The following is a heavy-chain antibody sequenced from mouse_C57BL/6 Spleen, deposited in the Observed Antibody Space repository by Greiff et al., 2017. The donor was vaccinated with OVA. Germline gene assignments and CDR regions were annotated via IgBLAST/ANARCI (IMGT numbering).Heavy chain of an antibody. J-gene: IGHJ4*01. Sequence: QVHVKQPGAELVRPGSSVKLSCKASGYTFTSYWMDWVKQRPGQGLEWIGNIYPSDSETHYNQKFKDKATLTVDKSSSTAYMQLSSLTSEDSAVYYCARGGEYDYGAMDYWGQGTSVTVSS. CDR2: IYPSDSET. D-gene: IGHD2-4*01. CDR3: ARGGEYDYGAMDY. CDR1: GYTFTSYW. V-gene: IGHV1-61*01.